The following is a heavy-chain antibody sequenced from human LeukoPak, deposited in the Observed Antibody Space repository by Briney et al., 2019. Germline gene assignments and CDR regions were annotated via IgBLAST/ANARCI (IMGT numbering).Heavy chain of an antibody. CDR3: AKIGGPAY. Sequence: PGGSLRLSCAASGFTFSSYGMSWVRQAPGKGLEWVSSISDSGGTTSYADYVKGRFTISRDNSKNTLYLQMNSLGAEDTAVYYCAKIGGPAYWGQGTLVTVSS. CDR1: GFTFSSYG. J-gene: IGHJ4*02. D-gene: IGHD3-10*01. V-gene: IGHV3-23*01. CDR2: ISDSGGTT.